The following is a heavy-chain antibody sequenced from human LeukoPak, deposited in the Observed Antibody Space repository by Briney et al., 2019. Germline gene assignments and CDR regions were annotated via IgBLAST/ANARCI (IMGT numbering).Heavy chain of an antibody. D-gene: IGHD2/OR15-2a*01. CDR1: GGSITSSSYS. CDR2: IYYSGST. CDR3: AKMGGGYSASSYYFDP. V-gene: IGHV4-39*01. Sequence: SETLSLTCTVSGGSITSSSYSWGWIRQPPGKGLEWIGSIYYSGSTYYNPSLKSRVTISVDTSKNQFSLKLSSVTAADTAVYHCAKMGGGYSASSYYFDPWGQGTLVTVSS. J-gene: IGHJ5*02.